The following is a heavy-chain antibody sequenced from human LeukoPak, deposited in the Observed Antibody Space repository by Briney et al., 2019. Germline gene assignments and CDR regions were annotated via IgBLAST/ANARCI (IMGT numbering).Heavy chain of an antibody. Sequence: GGSLRLSCAASGFTFSNAWMSWVRQAPGKGLEWVGRIKSKTDGGTTDYAAPVKGRFTISRDDSKNTLYLQMNSLKTEDTAVYYCTQEVDGSGSYYTVFLGSDYYYMAVWAKGPTVTVS. CDR3: TQEVDGSGSYYTVFLGSDYYYMAV. CDR1: GFTFSNAW. V-gene: IGHV3-15*01. CDR2: IKSKTDGGTT. D-gene: IGHD3-10*01. J-gene: IGHJ6*03.